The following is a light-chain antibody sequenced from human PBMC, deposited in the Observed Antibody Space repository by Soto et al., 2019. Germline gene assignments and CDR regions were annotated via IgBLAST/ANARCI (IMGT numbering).Light chain of an antibody. CDR2: GAS. J-gene: IGKJ1*01. CDR1: QSVISNY. CDR3: QQYGSSPTWT. Sequence: EIVLTQSPGTLSLSPGERATLSCRASQSVISNYLAWYQQKPGQAHRLLIYGASTRATGIPDRFSGSGSGTDFTLTISRLEPEDSAVYYCQQYGSSPTWTFGQGTKVDIK. V-gene: IGKV3-20*01.